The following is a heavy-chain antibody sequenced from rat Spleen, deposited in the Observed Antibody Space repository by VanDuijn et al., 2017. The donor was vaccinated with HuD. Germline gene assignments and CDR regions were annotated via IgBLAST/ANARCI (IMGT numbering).Heavy chain of an antibody. V-gene: IGHV5S23*01. CDR3: ARHGIYNNYGWFAY. CDR1: GFTFSSYD. D-gene: IGHD1-10*01. J-gene: IGHJ3*01. CDR2: ISPSGGST. Sequence: EVQLVESGGGLVQPGRSLKLSCAASGFTFSSYDMAWVRQAPTKGLEWVASISPSGGSTYYRDSMKGRFTISRDNAKSTLYLQVDSLRSEDTATYYCARHGIYNNYGWFAYWGQGTLVTVSS.